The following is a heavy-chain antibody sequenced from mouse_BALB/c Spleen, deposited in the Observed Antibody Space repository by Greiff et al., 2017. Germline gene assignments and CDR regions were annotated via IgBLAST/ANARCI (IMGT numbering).Heavy chain of an antibody. CDR1: GFSLTSYG. Sequence: VQLQESGPGLVQPSQSLSITCTVSGFSLTSYGVHWVRQSPGKGLEWLGVIWSGGSTDYNAAFISRLSISKDNSKSQVFFKMNSLQANDTAIYYCARNNYDYDEAVYAMDYWGQGTSVTVSS. CDR3: ARNNYDYDEAVYAMDY. CDR2: IWSGGST. J-gene: IGHJ4*01. D-gene: IGHD2-4*01. V-gene: IGHV2-2*02.